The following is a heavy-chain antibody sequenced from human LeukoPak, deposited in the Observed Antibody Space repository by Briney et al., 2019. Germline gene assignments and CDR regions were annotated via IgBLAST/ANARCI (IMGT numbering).Heavy chain of an antibody. CDR3: ARDVPRGYCSGGSCYVDY. D-gene: IGHD2-15*01. CDR2: ISAYNGNT. CDR1: GYTFTSYG. V-gene: IGHV1-18*01. J-gene: IGHJ4*02. Sequence: ASVKVSCKASGYTFTSYGISWVRQAPGQGLEWMGWISAYNGNTNYAQKLQGRVTMTTDTSTSTAYMELSSLRSDDTAVYYCARDVPRGYCSGGSCYVDYWGQGTLVTVSS.